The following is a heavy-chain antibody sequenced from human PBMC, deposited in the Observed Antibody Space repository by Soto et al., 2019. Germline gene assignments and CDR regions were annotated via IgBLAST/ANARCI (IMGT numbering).Heavy chain of an antibody. J-gene: IGHJ5*02. CDR1: GGSISSGDYY. Sequence: LCGGSISSGDYYWSWIRQPPGKGLEWIGCIFYTGSTYYNPSLKSRITISVHTSKSQFSRKLTSVTAADTAVYFCASVTRYCSGGGGNPNWFDPWGQVTLVTVSS. D-gene: IGHD2-8*02. CDR3: ASVTRYCSGGGGNPNWFDP. CDR2: IFYTGST. V-gene: IGHV4-30-4*01.